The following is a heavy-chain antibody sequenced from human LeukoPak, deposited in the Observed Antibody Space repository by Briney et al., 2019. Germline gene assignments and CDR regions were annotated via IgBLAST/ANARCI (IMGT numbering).Heavy chain of an antibody. D-gene: IGHD3-22*01. CDR3: AKHYYDSSGYSYFDY. J-gene: IGHJ4*02. CDR2: ISYDGSNK. CDR1: GFTFSSYG. V-gene: IGHV3-30*18. Sequence: GRSLRLSCAASGFTFSSYGMHWVSQAPGKGLEWVAVISYDGSNKYYADSVKGRFTISRDNSKNTLYLQMNSLRAEDTAVYYCAKHYYDSSGYSYFDYWGQGTLVTVSS.